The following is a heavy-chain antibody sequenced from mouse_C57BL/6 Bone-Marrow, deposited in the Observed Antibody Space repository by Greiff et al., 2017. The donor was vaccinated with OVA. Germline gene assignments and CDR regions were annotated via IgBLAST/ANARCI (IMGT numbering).Heavy chain of an antibody. D-gene: IGHD2-1*01. CDR3: ARWGGYYGNLDY. J-gene: IGHJ2*01. CDR1: GYTFTSYT. V-gene: IGHV1-4*01. Sequence: QVQLKESGAELARPGASVKMSCKASGYTFTSYTMHWVKQRPGQGLEWIGYINPSSGYTKYNQKFKDKATLTADKSSSTAYMQLSSLTSEDSAVYYCARWGGYYGNLDYWGQGTTLTVSS. CDR2: INPSSGYT.